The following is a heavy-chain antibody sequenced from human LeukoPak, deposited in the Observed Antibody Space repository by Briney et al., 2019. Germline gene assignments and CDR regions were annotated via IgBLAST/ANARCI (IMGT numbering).Heavy chain of an antibody. J-gene: IGHJ5*02. CDR2: MRDDGSTK. CDR3: AKDRYYDIRGRLDP. Sequence: GGSLRLSCAASGFTFSSYGMHWVRQAPGNRLEWEGFMRDDGSTKYYAGSVEGRFTISRDNSKNTLYLQMNSLTTEDPAGYYCAKDRYYDIRGRLDPWGQGTLVTVSS. D-gene: IGHD3-10*02. V-gene: IGHV3-30*02. CDR1: GFTFSSYG.